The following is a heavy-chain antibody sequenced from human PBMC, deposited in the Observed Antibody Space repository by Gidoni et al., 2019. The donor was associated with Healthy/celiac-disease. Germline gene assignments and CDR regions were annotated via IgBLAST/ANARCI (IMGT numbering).Heavy chain of an antibody. Sequence: QVQLVQSGAEVKKPGSSVTVSCKASGGTFSSYAISWVRQAPGQGLEWMGGIIPIFGTANYAQKFQGRVTITADESTSTAYMELSSLRSEDTAVYYCARTGDHDYGDYGVWWFDPWGQGTLVTVSS. J-gene: IGHJ5*02. D-gene: IGHD4-17*01. V-gene: IGHV1-69*01. CDR1: GGTFSSYA. CDR2: IIPIFGTA. CDR3: ARTGDHDYGDYGVWWFDP.